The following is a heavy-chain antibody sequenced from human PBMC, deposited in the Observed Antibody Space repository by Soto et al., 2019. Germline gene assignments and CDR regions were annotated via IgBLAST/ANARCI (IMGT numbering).Heavy chain of an antibody. CDR2: ISGSDGST. CDR1: GFTFSSYA. CDR3: AKVRYNWNPETLNNWFDP. D-gene: IGHD1-20*01. V-gene: IGHV3-23*01. J-gene: IGHJ5*02. Sequence: GGSLRLSCADSGFTFSSYAMSWVRQAPGKGLEWVSAISGSDGSTYYADSVKGRFTISRDNSKNTLYLQMSSLRAEDTALYYCAKVRYNWNPETLNNWFDPWGQGTLVTVSS.